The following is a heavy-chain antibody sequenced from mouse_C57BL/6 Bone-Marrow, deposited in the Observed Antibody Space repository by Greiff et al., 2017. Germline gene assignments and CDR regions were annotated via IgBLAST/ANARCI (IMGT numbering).Heavy chain of an antibody. Sequence: QVQLKESGAELVRPGASVKMSCKASGYTFTSYNMPWVKQTPRQGLEWIGAIYPGNGDTSYNQKFKGKATLTVDKSSSTAYMQLSSLTSEDSAVYFCARDDYDSWFADWGQGTLVTVSA. CDR2: IYPGNGDT. V-gene: IGHV1-12*01. J-gene: IGHJ3*01. CDR3: ARDDYDSWFAD. CDR1: GYTFTSYN. D-gene: IGHD2-4*01.